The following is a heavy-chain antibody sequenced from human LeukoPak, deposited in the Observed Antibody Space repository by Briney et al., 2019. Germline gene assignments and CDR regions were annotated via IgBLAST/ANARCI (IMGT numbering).Heavy chain of an antibody. Sequence: GGSLRLSCAVSGFTVSSNYMSWVRQAPGKGLEWVSVIYSGGRTYYADSVKGRFTISRDNSKNTLYLQMNSLRAEDTAVYYCFSSGYYYGNWGQGTLVTVSS. J-gene: IGHJ4*02. CDR2: IYSGGRT. CDR3: FSSGYYYGN. V-gene: IGHV3-53*01. CDR1: GFTVSSNY. D-gene: IGHD3-22*01.